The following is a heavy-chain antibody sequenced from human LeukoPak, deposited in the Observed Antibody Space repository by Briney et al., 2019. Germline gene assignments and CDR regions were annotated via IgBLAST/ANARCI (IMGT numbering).Heavy chain of an antibody. D-gene: IGHD3-22*01. J-gene: IGHJ4*02. Sequence: SETLSLTCTVSGGSISGNSYYCAWIRQPPGKGLEYIGIIYYSGSTYYNPSLKSRVTISVDTSKNQFSLKLNSVTAADTGVYYCARHPTSGYYGDYWGQGTLVTVSS. CDR2: IYYSGST. V-gene: IGHV4-39*01. CDR1: GGSISGNSYY. CDR3: ARHPTSGYYGDY.